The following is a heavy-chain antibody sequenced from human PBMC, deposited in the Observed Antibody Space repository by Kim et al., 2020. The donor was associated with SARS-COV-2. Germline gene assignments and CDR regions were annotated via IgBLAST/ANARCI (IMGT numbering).Heavy chain of an antibody. CDR3: ASTSSGWSYYGMDV. J-gene: IGHJ6*02. D-gene: IGHD6-19*01. V-gene: IGHV4-4*09. Sequence: NTSPKSLVTISVDTSTNQFSLKLSSVTAADTAVYYCASTSSGWSYYGMDVWGQGTTVTVSS.